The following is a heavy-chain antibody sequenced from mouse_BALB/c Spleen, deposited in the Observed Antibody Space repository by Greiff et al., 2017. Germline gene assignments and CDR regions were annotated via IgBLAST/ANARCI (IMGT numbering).Heavy chain of an antibody. V-gene: IGHV1-5*01. CDR3: TRRTGNYGSSDY. J-gene: IGHJ2*01. D-gene: IGHD1-1*01. Sequence: EVQLQQSGTVLARPGASVKMSCKASGYTFTSYWMHWVKQRPGQGLEWIGAIYPGNSDTSYNQKFKGKAKLTAVTSTSTAYMELSSLTNEDSAVYYCTRRTGNYGSSDYWGQGTTLTVSS. CDR1: GYTFTSYW. CDR2: IYPGNSDT.